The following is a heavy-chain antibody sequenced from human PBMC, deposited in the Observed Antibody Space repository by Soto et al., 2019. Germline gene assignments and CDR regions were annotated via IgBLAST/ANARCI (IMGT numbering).Heavy chain of an antibody. CDR1: GFTFSSYA. Sequence: GGSLRLSCAASGFTFSSYAMSWVRQAPGKGLEWVSAISGSGGSTYYADSVKGRFTISRDNSKNTLYLQMNSLRAEDTAVYYCAKDVLYSGYDSSDLDYWGQGTLVTVSS. D-gene: IGHD5-12*01. V-gene: IGHV3-23*01. J-gene: IGHJ4*02. CDR2: ISGSGGST. CDR3: AKDVLYSGYDSSDLDY.